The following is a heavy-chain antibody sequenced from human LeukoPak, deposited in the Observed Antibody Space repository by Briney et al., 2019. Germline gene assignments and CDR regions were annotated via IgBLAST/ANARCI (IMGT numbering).Heavy chain of an antibody. CDR1: GFTFSSYG. V-gene: IGHV3-7*01. CDR3: ARVRQWELAIDY. CDR2: LKQDGSEI. D-gene: IGHD1-26*01. J-gene: IGHJ4*02. Sequence: GGTLRLSCAASGFTFSSYGMSWVRQAPGKGLEWVGNLKQDGSEIYYLDSVKGRFTISRDNAKKSLYLQMNSLRAEDTAVYYCARVRQWELAIDYWGQGTLVTVSS.